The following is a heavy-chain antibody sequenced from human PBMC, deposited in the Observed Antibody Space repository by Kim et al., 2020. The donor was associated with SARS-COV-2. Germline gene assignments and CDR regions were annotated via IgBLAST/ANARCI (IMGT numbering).Heavy chain of an antibody. J-gene: IGHJ6*02. CDR2: ISYDGSLK. Sequence: GGSLRLSCTASGFIFNNYGMHWVRQAPGKGLEWVAVISYDGSLKYYADSLKGRFTVSRDNSKNTLYLQMTSLRADDTAVYYCARVRILVVAPTHGLDVWGQGTTVTVSS. D-gene: IGHD2-15*01. CDR3: ARVRILVVAPTHGLDV. CDR1: GFIFNNYG. V-gene: IGHV3-33*05.